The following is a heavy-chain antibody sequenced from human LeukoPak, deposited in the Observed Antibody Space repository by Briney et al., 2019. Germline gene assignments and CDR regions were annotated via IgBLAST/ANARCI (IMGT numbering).Heavy chain of an antibody. CDR1: GGSISSSSYY. V-gene: IGHV4-39*01. CDR3: ASSRGYSYGSDY. D-gene: IGHD5-18*01. J-gene: IGHJ4*02. CDR2: IYYSGST. Sequence: ASESLSLTCTVSGGSISSSSYYWGWIRQPPGKGLEWIGSIYYSGSTYYNPSLKSRVTISVDTSKNQFSLKLSSVTAADTAVYYCASSRGYSYGSDYWGQDNLVTVSS.